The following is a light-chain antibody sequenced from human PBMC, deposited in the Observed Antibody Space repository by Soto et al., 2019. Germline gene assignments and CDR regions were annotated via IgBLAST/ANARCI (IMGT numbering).Light chain of an antibody. Sequence: EIVLTQSPGTLSLSPGERATLSCWASQTVSGNYLAWHQQKPGQAPRVLIYAVSKSAPGIPDRFSGSGSGTNFTLTINSLEPEDFPVYYCQHYGRAPWTFGQGTKV. J-gene: IGKJ1*01. CDR3: QHYGRAPWT. CDR1: QTVSGNY. CDR2: AVS. V-gene: IGKV3-20*01.